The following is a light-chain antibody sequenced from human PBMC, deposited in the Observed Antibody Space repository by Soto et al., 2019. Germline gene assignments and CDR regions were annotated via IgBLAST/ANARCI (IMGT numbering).Light chain of an antibody. V-gene: IGKV1-5*01. CDR3: QEYNNYLIT. Sequence: IQMTQSPSTLSASVGDRVTITCRASESISEWLAWYQQKPGKAPKLLIFDASTLESGVPSRFSGSGSGTEFTLTISGLQPDDFATYYCQEYNNYLITFGQGTRLEIK. J-gene: IGKJ5*01. CDR1: ESISEW. CDR2: DAS.